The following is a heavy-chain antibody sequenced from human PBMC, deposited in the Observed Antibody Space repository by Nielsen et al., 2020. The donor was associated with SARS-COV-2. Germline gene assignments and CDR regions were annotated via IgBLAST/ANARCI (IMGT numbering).Heavy chain of an antibody. V-gene: IGHV3-30-3*01. D-gene: IGHD2-2*01. CDR3: AKDRARQLLSPAEYFQH. Sequence: GGSLRLSCAASGFTFSSYAMHWVRQAPGKGLEWVAVISYDGSNKYYADSVKGRFTISRDIAKNSLYLQMNSLRAEDTALYYCAKDRARQLLSPAEYFQHWGQGTLVTVSS. J-gene: IGHJ1*01. CDR2: ISYDGSNK. CDR1: GFTFSSYA.